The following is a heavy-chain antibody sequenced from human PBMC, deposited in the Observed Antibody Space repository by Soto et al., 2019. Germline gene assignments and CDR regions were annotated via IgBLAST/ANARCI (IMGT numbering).Heavy chain of an antibody. D-gene: IGHD2-15*01. CDR3: AKYCDGHRGVLSF. Sequence: PGGSLRLSCAASGFTFSTYAMIWVRQAPGKGLEWVSVITGSGGSTYYADSVKGRFTISRDTSKNTLFLQMNSLRAEDTAVYYCAKYCDGHRGVLSFWGQGSLVTVSS. J-gene: IGHJ4*02. V-gene: IGHV3-23*01. CDR2: ITGSGGST. CDR1: GFTFSTYA.